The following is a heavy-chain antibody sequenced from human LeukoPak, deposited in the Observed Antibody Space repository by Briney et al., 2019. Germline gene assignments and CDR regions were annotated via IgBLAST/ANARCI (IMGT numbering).Heavy chain of an antibody. D-gene: IGHD5-12*01. CDR2: MNPNSGNT. CDR1: GYTFTGYY. V-gene: IGHV1-8*02. Sequence: ASVKVSCKASGYTFTGYYMYWVRQAPGQGLEWMGWMNPNSGNTGYAQKFQGRVTMTRNTSISTAYMELSSLRSEDTAVYYCARGRRYSGYDAIGFWGQGTLVTVSS. J-gene: IGHJ4*02. CDR3: ARGRRYSGYDAIGF.